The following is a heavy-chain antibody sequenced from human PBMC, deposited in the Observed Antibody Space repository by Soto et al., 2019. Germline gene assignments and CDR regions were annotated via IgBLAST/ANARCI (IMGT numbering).Heavy chain of an antibody. J-gene: IGHJ6*02. V-gene: IGHV1-46*01. CDR2: IDPSSGTT. CDR3: ARGAVVVPNGLIAGMDV. Sequence: GASVKVSCKPSGYSFSNFYVHWVRQAPGQGLEWMGIIDPSSGTTSYTQRFQERVTMTRDTSMSTVYMELSRLRSEDTAVYYGARGAVVVPNGLIAGMDVWGLGTTVTVSS. CDR1: GYSFSNFY. D-gene: IGHD2-15*01.